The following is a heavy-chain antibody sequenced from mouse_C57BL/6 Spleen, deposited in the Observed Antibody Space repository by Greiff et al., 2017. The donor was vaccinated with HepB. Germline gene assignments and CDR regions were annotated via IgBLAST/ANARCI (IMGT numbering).Heavy chain of an antibody. J-gene: IGHJ2*01. V-gene: IGHV3-1*01. Sequence: DVKLQESGPGMVKPSQSLSLTCTVTGYSITSGYDWHWIRHFPGNKLEWMGYISYSGSTNYNPSLKSRISITHDTSKNHFFLKLNSVTTEDTATYYCARGADGYYYFDYWGQGTTLTVSS. D-gene: IGHD2-3*01. CDR3: ARGADGYYYFDY. CDR2: ISYSGST. CDR1: GYSITSGYD.